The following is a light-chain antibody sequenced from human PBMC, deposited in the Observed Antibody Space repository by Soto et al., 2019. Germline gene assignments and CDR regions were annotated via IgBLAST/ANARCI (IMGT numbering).Light chain of an antibody. CDR2: DAS. J-gene: IGKJ4*01. CDR1: QDISNY. CDR3: QESYTTPLT. V-gene: IGKV1-39*01. Sequence: DIQMTQSPSSLSASVGDRVTITCQASQDISNYLNWYQQKPGKAPKLLIYDASNLETGVPSRFSGGGSGTEFNFTISSLQREDSATYYCQESYTTPLTFGGGTKVDIK.